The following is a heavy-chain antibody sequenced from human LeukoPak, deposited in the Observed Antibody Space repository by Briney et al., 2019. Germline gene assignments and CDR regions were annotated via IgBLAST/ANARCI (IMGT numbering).Heavy chain of an antibody. CDR1: GFTFSSYA. Sequence: GGSLRLSCAASGFTFSSYAMSWVRQAPGKGLEWVSSIGSGGGSTYYADSVKGRFTISRDNSKNTVYLQMNSLRAEDTAVYYCAKDDYGDFLFDYWGQGTLVTVSS. CDR2: IGSGGGST. V-gene: IGHV3-23*01. CDR3: AKDDYGDFLFDY. D-gene: IGHD4-17*01. J-gene: IGHJ4*02.